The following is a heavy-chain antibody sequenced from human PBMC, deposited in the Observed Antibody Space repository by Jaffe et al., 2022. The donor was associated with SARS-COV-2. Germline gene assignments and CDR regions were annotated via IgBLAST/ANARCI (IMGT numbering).Heavy chain of an antibody. V-gene: IGHV3-23*01. J-gene: IGHJ6*02. CDR2: ISGDGATT. Sequence: EEQLLESGGGLVQPGGSLRLSCAASGFTFSDYAMTWVRLAPGKGLEWVSVISGDGATTYYADSVKGRFTISRDSSKNMVYLQVNSLGAEDTAVYYCAREVLYGMDVWGQGTTVTVSS. CDR1: GFTFSDYA. CDR3: AREVLYGMDV.